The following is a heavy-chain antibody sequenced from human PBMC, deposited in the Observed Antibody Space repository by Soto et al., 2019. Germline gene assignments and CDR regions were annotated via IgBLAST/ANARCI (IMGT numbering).Heavy chain of an antibody. Sequence: EVQLLESGGGLVQPGGSLRLSCAASGFTFSSYAMSWVRQAPGQKLEWVPDISGSGGSTYYADSVKGRFTISRDNSKNTLYRQMNSLRAEDTAVYYWAKDSPLAIDFWRGWFFDYWGQGTMVTVS. CDR3: AKDSPLAIDFWRGWFFDY. D-gene: IGHD3-3*01. J-gene: IGHJ4*02. CDR2: ISGSGGST. CDR1: GFTFSSYA. V-gene: IGHV3-23*01.